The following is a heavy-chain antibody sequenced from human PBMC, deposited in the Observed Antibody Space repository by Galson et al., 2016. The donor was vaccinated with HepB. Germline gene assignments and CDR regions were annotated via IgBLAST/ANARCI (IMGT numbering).Heavy chain of an antibody. V-gene: IGHV1-2*06. CDR1: GYRFTAYY. CDR3: ARDEDGHWSDP. D-gene: IGHD5-24*01. J-gene: IGHJ5*02. Sequence: SVKVSCKASGYRFTAYYIHWVRQAPGQGLEWMGRINPHSDDTHYAPRFQGRVTVTTDTSISTVYMELRRLTYDDTAIYYCARDEDGHWSDPWGQGTLVTVSS. CDR2: INPHSDDT.